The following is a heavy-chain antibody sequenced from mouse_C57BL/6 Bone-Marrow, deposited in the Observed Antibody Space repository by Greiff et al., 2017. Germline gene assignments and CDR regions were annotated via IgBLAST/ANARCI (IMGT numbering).Heavy chain of an antibody. CDR1: GYSITSGYY. CDR2: ISYDGSN. Sequence: DVQLQESGPGLVKPSQSLSLTCSVTGYSITSGYYWNWIRQFPGNKLEWMGYISYDGSNNYNPSLKNRISITRETSKNQFFLKLNSGTTEDTATYYGARRKKLGRGPYFDYWGQGTTLTVSS. J-gene: IGHJ2*01. V-gene: IGHV3-6*01. D-gene: IGHD4-1*01. CDR3: ARRKKLGRGPYFDY.